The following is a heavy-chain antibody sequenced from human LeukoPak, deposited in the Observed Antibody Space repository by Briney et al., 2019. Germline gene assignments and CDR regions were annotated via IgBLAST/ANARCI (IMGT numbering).Heavy chain of an antibody. CDR3: ARGRRDGSGSYYRN. D-gene: IGHD3-10*01. CDR2: IYYSGST. J-gene: IGHJ4*02. Sequence: PSETLSLTCTVSGGSISGYYWSWIRQPAGKGLEWIGYIYYSGSTNYNPSLKSRVTISVDTSKNQFSLKLSSVTAADTAVYYCARGRRDGSGSYYRNWGQGTLVTVSS. CDR1: GGSISGYY. V-gene: IGHV4-59*01.